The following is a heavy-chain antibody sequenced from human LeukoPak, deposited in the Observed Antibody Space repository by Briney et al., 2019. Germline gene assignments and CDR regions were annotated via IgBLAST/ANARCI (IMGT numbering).Heavy chain of an antibody. J-gene: IGHJ4*02. CDR3: ARDRFRLLWFGELPDY. CDR1: GFTFSSYA. CDR2: ISYDGSNK. Sequence: PGRSLRHSCAASGFTFSSYAMHWVRQAPGKGLEWVAVISYDGSNKYYADSVKGRFTISRDNSKNTLYLQMNSLRAEDTAVYYCARDRFRLLWFGELPDYWGQGTLVTVSS. V-gene: IGHV3-30*01. D-gene: IGHD3-10*01.